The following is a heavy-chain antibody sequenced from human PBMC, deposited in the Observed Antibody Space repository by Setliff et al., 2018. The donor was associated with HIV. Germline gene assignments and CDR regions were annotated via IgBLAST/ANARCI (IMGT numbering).Heavy chain of an antibody. CDR1: GGSISSYY. D-gene: IGHD3-22*01. CDR2: IFSSGST. V-gene: IGHV4-4*07. Sequence: LTCTVSGGSISSYYWSWIRQPAGKGLEWIGRIFSSGSTSYNSSLKSRVTMSVDTSKNQFSLRLTSVTAADTAVYYCARDPVITMMVGPKFYFDYWGQGILVTVSS. CDR3: ARDPVITMMVGPKFYFDY. J-gene: IGHJ4*02.